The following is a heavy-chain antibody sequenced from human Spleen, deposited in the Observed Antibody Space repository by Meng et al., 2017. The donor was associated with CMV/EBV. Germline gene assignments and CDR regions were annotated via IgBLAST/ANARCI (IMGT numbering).Heavy chain of an antibody. CDR2: IYHSGYT. Sequence: FSGDYWSWIRQPPGKGLEWIGQIYHSGYTNHNPSLRSRVTISVDTSKNQLSLKLSSVTAADTAVYYCARSAPSYCGGDCSAGLYFDYWGQGTLVTVSS. J-gene: IGHJ4*02. V-gene: IGHV4-34*01. CDR1: FSGDY. D-gene: IGHD2-21*01. CDR3: ARSAPSYCGGDCSAGLYFDY.